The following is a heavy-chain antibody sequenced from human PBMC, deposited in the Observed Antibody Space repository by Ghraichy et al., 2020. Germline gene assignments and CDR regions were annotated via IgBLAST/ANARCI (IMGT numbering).Heavy chain of an antibody. CDR3: ARQGVDYSNLAPFDY. D-gene: IGHD4-11*01. V-gene: IGHV5-51*01. J-gene: IGHJ4*02. CDR1: GYSFTSYW. Sequence: GESLNISCKGSGYSFTSYWIGWVRQMPGKGLEWMGIIYPGDSDTRYSPSFQGQVTISADKSISTAYLQWSSLKASDTAMYYCARQGVDYSNLAPFDYWGQGTLVTVSS. CDR2: IYPGDSDT.